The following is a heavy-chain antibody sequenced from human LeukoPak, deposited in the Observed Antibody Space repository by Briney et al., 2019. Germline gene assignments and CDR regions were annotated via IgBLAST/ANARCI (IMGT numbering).Heavy chain of an antibody. Sequence: TGESLRLSCATSGFTFSGYWMSWLRQAPGKVLEWVAHIKQDGGEKYYVDSVKGRFTISRDNAKNSLYLQMNSLRAEDTAVCYCARDRGFGQADVWGKGTTVTVSS. CDR3: ARDRGFGQADV. CDR2: IKQDGGEK. V-gene: IGHV3-7*01. J-gene: IGHJ6*04. CDR1: GFTFSGYW. D-gene: IGHD3-10*01.